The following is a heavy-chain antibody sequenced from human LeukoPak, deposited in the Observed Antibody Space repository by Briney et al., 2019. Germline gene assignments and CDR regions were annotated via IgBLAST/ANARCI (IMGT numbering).Heavy chain of an antibody. CDR1: GGSFSGYY. CDR2: INHSGST. J-gene: IGHJ4*02. V-gene: IGHV4-34*01. D-gene: IGHD1-26*01. Sequence: PSETLSLTCAVYGGSFSGYYWSWIRQPPGKGLEWIGEINHSGSTNYNPSLKSRVTISVDTSKNQFSLKLSSVTAADTAVYYCATPGIVGATTYDYWGQGTLVTVSS. CDR3: ATPGIVGATTYDY.